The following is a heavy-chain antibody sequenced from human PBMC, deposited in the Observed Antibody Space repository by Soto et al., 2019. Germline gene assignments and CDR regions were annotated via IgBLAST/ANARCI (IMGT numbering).Heavy chain of an antibody. CDR1: GYSISSGYY. CDR2: IYHSGST. J-gene: IGHJ6*02. CDR3: ARERGGDYVWGSYRNYYGMDV. D-gene: IGHD3-16*02. V-gene: IGHV4-38-2*02. Sequence: SETLSLTCAVSGYSISSGYYWGWIRQPPGKGLEWIGSIYHSGSTYYNPSLKSRVTISVDTSKNQFSLKLSSVTAADTAVYYCARERGGDYVWGSYRNYYGMDVWGQGTTVTVSS.